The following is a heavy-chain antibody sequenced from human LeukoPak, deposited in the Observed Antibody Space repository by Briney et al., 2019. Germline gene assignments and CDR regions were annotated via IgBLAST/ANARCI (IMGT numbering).Heavy chain of an antibody. CDR2: IRYDGSNK. V-gene: IGHV3-30*02. D-gene: IGHD5-18*01. CDR3: ARDHFRYNYGPTIAVFDY. J-gene: IGHJ4*02. CDR1: GFTVSSNY. Sequence: PGGSLRLSCAASGFTVSSNYMNWVRQGPGKGLEWVAFIRYDGSNKSYADSVKGRFTISRDNLKNTLYVQMNSLRAEDTAVYYCARDHFRYNYGPTIAVFDYWGQGTLVTVSS.